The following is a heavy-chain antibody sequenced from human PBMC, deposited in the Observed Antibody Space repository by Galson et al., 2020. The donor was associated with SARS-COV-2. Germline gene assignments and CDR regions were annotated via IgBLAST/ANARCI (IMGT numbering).Heavy chain of an antibody. CDR3: AGFLEWFH. J-gene: IGHJ4*02. Sequence: SQTLTPTCAVYGGSFSGYYWSWIRQPPGKELEWIGEINHSGSTNYNPSHKSRVTISVDTSKNQFSLKLSSVTAADTAVYYCAGFLEWFHWGQGTLVTVSS. CDR2: INHSGST. CDR1: GGSFSGYY. V-gene: IGHV4-34*01. D-gene: IGHD3-3*01.